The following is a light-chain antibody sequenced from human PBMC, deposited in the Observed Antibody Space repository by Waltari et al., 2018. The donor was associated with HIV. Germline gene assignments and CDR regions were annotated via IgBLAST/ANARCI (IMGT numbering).Light chain of an antibody. CDR1: ALPPKY. Sequence: SYELTQPPSVSVSLGQMARITCSGAALPPKYAYWYQQKPGQFPVLVIYKDSERPSGIPERFSGSSSGTIVTLTISGVQAEDEADYYCLSADSSGTPWVFGGGTKLTVL. V-gene: IGLV3-16*01. CDR2: KDS. J-gene: IGLJ3*02. CDR3: LSADSSGTPWV.